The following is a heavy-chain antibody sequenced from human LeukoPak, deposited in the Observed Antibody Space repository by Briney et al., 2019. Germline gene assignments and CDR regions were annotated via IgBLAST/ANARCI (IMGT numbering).Heavy chain of an antibody. CDR1: GGTFSSYA. Sequence: SVKVSCKASGGTFSSYAISWVRQAPGQGLEWMGGIIPIFGTANYAQKFQGRVTITADESTSTAYMELSSLRSEDTAVYYCAREEQPYYDILTGYYNQGLDYWGQGTLVTVSS. CDR3: AREEQPYYDILTGYYNQGLDY. J-gene: IGHJ4*02. V-gene: IGHV1-69*13. D-gene: IGHD3-9*01. CDR2: IIPIFGTA.